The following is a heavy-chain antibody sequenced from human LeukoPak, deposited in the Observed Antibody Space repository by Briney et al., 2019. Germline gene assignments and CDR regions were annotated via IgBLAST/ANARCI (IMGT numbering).Heavy chain of an antibody. V-gene: IGHV4-34*01. CDR3: ARGPKLRFLEWLSGRSWFDP. CDR1: GGSFSGYY. CDR2: INHSGST. D-gene: IGHD3-3*01. Sequence: SETLSLTCAVYGGSFSGYYWSWIRQPPGKGLEWIGEINHSGSTNYNPSLKSRVTISVDTSKNRFSLKLSSVTAADTAVYYCARGPKLRFLEWLSGRSWFDPWGQGTLVTVSS. J-gene: IGHJ5*02.